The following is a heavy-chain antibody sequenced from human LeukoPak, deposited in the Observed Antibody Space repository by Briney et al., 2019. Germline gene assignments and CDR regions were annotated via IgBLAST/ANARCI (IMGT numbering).Heavy chain of an antibody. J-gene: IGHJ4*02. D-gene: IGHD2-15*01. CDR2: IDPGDSYT. CDR1: GYSFTSYW. V-gene: IGHV5-10-1*01. CDR3: ARPVGRYCSGGSCYYY. Sequence: GESLRISCKGSGYSFTSYWISWVRQMPGEGLAWMGRIDPGDSYTNYSPSFQGHVTISADKSISTAYLQWSSLKASDTAMYYCARPVGRYCSGGSCYYYWGQGTLVTVSS.